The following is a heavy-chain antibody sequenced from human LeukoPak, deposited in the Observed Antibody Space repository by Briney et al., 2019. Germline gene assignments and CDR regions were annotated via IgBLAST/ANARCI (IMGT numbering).Heavy chain of an antibody. CDR2: IWYDGSKE. Sequence: GGSLRLSCAASGSIFRSYGMHWVRQAPGKGLEWVPVIWYDGSKEFYADSVKGRFTISRDNSKNRLSLQMNSLREEDTAMYYCAKDQLPRGECSPENWGQGTLVTVSS. V-gene: IGHV3-33*06. CDR1: GSIFRSYG. D-gene: IGHD2-21*01. CDR3: AKDQLPRGECSPEN. J-gene: IGHJ4*02.